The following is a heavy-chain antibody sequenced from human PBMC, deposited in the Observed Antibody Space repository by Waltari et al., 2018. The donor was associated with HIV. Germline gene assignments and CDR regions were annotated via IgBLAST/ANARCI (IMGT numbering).Heavy chain of an antibody. D-gene: IGHD3-22*01. CDR3: ARVHYSDSSGYERKFDC. Sequence: EVQLVESGGGLVKPGGSLRLSCAASGFTFSDYSMVWVRQAPGKGLEWLSSISSSDTFIYYGDSVRGRFTISRDNAKKSLYLQLNSLRDEDTAVYYCARVHYSDSSGYERKFDCWGQEPWSPSPQ. CDR2: ISSSDTFI. J-gene: IGHJ4*01. CDR1: GFTFSDYS. V-gene: IGHV3-21*01.